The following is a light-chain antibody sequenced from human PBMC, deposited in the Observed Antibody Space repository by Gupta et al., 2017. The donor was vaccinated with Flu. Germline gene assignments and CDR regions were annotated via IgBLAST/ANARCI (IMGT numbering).Light chain of an antibody. Sequence: QSALTQPASVSGSPGQSITISCTGTSSYVGHYNYVSWYQQHPGKAPKLMIYEVTERPSGVSNRFSGSKSGNTASLTISGLQAEDEADYFCASYTTTSTWVFGGGTKLTVL. CDR3: ASYTTTSTWV. CDR2: EVT. J-gene: IGLJ3*02. CDR1: SSYVGHYNY. V-gene: IGLV2-14*01.